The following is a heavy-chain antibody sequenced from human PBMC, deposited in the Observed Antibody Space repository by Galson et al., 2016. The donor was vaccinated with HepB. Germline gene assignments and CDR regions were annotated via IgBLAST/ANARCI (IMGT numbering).Heavy chain of an antibody. Sequence: SLRLSCAASGFTFSDYYMSWIRQAPGKGLEWLSYISGSGGSEYYPDSVKGRLIISRDNAKNSPYLQMNSLRVEDTAVYYCARDPVGESLRAWGGFDIWGQGTKVTVSS. CDR1: GFTFSDYY. J-gene: IGHJ3*02. V-gene: IGHV3-11*01. CDR3: ARDPVGESLRAWGGFDI. CDR2: ISGSGGSE. D-gene: IGHD2-21*01.